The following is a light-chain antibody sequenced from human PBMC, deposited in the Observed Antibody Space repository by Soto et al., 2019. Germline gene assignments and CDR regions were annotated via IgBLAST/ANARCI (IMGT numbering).Light chain of an antibody. CDR3: CSYAGSGTYV. CDR1: SSDIGIYNL. Sequence: QSVLTQPASVSGSPGQSITISCTGTSSDIGIYNLVSWYQQHPGKAPKLMIYEGTKGPSGVSNRFSGSKSGNTASLTISGLQAEDEADYYRCSYAGSGTYVFGGGTKVTVL. J-gene: IGLJ1*01. V-gene: IGLV2-23*01. CDR2: EGT.